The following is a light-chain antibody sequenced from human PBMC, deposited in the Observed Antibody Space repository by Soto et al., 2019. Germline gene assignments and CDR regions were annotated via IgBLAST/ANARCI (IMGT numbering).Light chain of an antibody. Sequence: QAVLTQPASVSGSPGQSVTISCTGTSSDVGAYKYVSWYQKHPGKAPKLMIYGVSNRPSGISNRFSGSKSGNTAFLTISGLQPGDEADYYCSSFTGPTTLDVFGTGTKLTVL. J-gene: IGLJ1*01. CDR3: SSFTGPTTLDV. CDR2: GVS. CDR1: SSDVGAYKY. V-gene: IGLV2-14*03.